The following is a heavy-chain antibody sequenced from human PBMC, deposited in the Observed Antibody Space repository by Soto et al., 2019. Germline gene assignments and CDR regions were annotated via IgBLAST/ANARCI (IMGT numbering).Heavy chain of an antibody. D-gene: IGHD1-26*01. Sequence: PGGSLRHCCATSGFTFRSYGMHWVRQAPGKGLEWVAVISYDGSNKYYADSVKGRFTISRDNSKNTLYLQMNSLRAEDTAVYYCAKGPKWELLIFDAFDIWGQGTMVTVSS. CDR1: GFTFRSYG. CDR3: AKGPKWELLIFDAFDI. J-gene: IGHJ3*02. V-gene: IGHV3-30*18. CDR2: ISYDGSNK.